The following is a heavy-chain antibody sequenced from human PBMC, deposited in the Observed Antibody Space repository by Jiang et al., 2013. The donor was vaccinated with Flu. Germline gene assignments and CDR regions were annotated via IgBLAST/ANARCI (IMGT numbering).Heavy chain of an antibody. D-gene: IGHD3-10*01. CDR3: ARDLNYYGSGTYGMEV. Sequence: IIPVFDTPNYAQKFQDRVIITADKSTSTVYMELTSVRSEDAATYYCARDLNYYGSGTYGMEVWGQGTTVTVSS. CDR2: IIPVFDTP. V-gene: IGHV1-69*06. J-gene: IGHJ6*01.